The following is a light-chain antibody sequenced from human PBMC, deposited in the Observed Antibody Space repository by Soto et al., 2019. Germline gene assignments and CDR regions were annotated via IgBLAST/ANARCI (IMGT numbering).Light chain of an antibody. CDR1: QSIGTW. CDR3: QQSDTYPLT. Sequence: DIQMTQSPSTLSASVVDRVTITCRASQSIGTWLAWYQHRPGKAPSLLTFDASTLRSGVPSRFIGSGSGTEFTLTISSLQADDFATYYCQQSDTYPLTFGQGTRLEIK. J-gene: IGKJ5*01. CDR2: DAS. V-gene: IGKV1-5*01.